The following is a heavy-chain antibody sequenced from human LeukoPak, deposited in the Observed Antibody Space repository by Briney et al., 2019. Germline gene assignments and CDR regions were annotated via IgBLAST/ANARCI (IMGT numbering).Heavy chain of an antibody. CDR2: ISGSGGST. CDR3: AKDPGCTSCFHGFDP. Sequence: GASLRLSCAASGFTFSSYAMSWVRQAPGKGLEWVSAISGSGGSTYYADSVKGRFTISRDNSKNTLYLQMNSLRAEDTAVYYCAKDPGCTSCFHGFDPWAREPWSPSPQ. J-gene: IGHJ5*02. V-gene: IGHV3-23*01. CDR1: GFTFSSYA. D-gene: IGHD2-2*01.